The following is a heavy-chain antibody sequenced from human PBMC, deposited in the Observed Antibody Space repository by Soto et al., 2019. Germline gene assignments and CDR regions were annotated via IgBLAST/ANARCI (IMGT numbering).Heavy chain of an antibody. Sequence: GPSVKVSCKVSGYTLTELSMHWVRQAPGKVIEWMGSFDPEDGETIYAQKFQGRVTMTEDTSTDTAYMELSSLRSEDTAVYYCATDYYDSGGSSWGQGTLVTVSS. CDR2: FDPEDGET. CDR3: ATDYYDSGGSS. D-gene: IGHD3-22*01. CDR1: GYTLTELS. J-gene: IGHJ1*01. V-gene: IGHV1-24*01.